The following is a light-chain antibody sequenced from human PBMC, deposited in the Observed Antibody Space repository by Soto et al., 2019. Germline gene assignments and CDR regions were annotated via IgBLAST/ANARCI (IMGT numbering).Light chain of an antibody. J-gene: IGLJ1*01. Sequence: QSVLTQPPSVSGAPGQRVTISCTGSSSNIGAGYDVHWYQQLPGTAPKLLISGNSNRPSGVPDRFSVSKSGTSASLAITGLQAEDEADYYCQSYDSSLSGSRVFGTGTKLTVL. CDR1: SSNIGAGYD. CDR3: QSYDSSLSGSRV. V-gene: IGLV1-40*01. CDR2: GNS.